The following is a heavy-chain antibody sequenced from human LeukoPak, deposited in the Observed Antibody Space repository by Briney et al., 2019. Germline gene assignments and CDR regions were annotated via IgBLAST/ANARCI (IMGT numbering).Heavy chain of an antibody. J-gene: IGHJ6*03. Sequence: ASLKVSCKAAGYTLTSHGITWLRQAPGQGLEWMGWISPHNVNTNFAQKFQGRVTMTTDTSTNTAYMELRSLRSDDTAIYYCARAVLGGVFIRHSYYHMDVWGKGTTVTVSS. CDR1: GYTLTSHG. D-gene: IGHD1-26*01. V-gene: IGHV1-18*01. CDR2: ISPHNVNT. CDR3: ARAVLGGVFIRHSYYHMDV.